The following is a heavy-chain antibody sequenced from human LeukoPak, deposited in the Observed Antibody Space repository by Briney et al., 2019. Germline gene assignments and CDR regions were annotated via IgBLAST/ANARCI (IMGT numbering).Heavy chain of an antibody. CDR3: AREYLPEGYYYGSGRLDY. V-gene: IGHV4-38-2*02. CDR2: IYHSGSP. J-gene: IGHJ4*02. D-gene: IGHD3-10*01. CDR1: GYSIGSGYY. Sequence: SETLSLTCTVSGYSIGSGYYWGWIRQPPGKGLEWIGSIYHSGSPYYNPSLKSRVTISVDTSNNQLSLKLTSVTAADTAVYFCAREYLPEGYYYGSGRLDYWGQGTLVTVSS.